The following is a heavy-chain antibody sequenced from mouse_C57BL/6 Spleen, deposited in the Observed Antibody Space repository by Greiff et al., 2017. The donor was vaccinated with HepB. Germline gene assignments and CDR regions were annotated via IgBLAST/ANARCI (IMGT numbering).Heavy chain of an antibody. D-gene: IGHD2-3*01. J-gene: IGHJ3*01. CDR3: TRDDGYYEWFAY. V-gene: IGHV5-9-1*02. CDR2: ISSGGDYI. Sequence: EVQVVESGEGLVKPGGSLKLSCAASGFTFSSYAMSWVRQTPEKRLEWVAYISSGGDYIYYADTVKGRFTISRDNARNTLYLQMSSLKSEDTAMYYCTRDDGYYEWFAYWGQGTLVTVSA. CDR1: GFTFSSYA.